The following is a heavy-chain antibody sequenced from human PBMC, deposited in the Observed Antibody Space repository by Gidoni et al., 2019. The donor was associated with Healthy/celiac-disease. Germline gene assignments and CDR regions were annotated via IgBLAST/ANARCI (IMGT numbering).Heavy chain of an antibody. CDR3: ARVPPHTPFYSSSSHFDY. CDR1: GFTFSRTW. V-gene: IGHV3-74*01. Sequence: ELQLVESGGGLVQPGGSVRLSCAASGFTFSRTWMHWVRQAPGKGLVWVSRINSDGSSTSYADSVKGRFTISRDNAKNTLYLQMNSLRAEDTAVYYCARVPPHTPFYSSSSHFDYWGQGTLVTVSS. D-gene: IGHD6-6*01. CDR2: INSDGSST. J-gene: IGHJ4*02.